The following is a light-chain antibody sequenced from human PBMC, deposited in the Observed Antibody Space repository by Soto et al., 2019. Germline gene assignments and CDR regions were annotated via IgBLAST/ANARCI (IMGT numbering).Light chain of an antibody. J-gene: IGKJ2*01. Sequence: ETVLTQSPGTVSLYPGERATLSCTTSQSVRSNYLAWYQQKPGQAPRLVVHGVFNRATGIPDRFSGSGSGTDFTLTISGLEPEDSAVYYCQHYDGSPRTFGQGTKLEI. V-gene: IGKV3-20*01. CDR2: GVF. CDR3: QHYDGSPRT. CDR1: QSVRSNY.